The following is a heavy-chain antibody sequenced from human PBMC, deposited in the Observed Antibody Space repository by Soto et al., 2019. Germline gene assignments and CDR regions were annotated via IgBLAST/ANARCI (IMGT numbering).Heavy chain of an antibody. D-gene: IGHD3-10*01. J-gene: IGHJ4*02. V-gene: IGHV1-69*08. Sequence: QVQLVQSGAEVKKPGSSVKVSCKASGGTFSSYTISWVRQAPGQGLEWIGRIIPILGIANYAQKFQGRVTITADKSTSTAYMELSSLRSEDTAVYYCAREAMVRGVIDYWGQGTLVTVSS. CDR3: AREAMVRGVIDY. CDR1: GGTFSSYT. CDR2: IIPILGIA.